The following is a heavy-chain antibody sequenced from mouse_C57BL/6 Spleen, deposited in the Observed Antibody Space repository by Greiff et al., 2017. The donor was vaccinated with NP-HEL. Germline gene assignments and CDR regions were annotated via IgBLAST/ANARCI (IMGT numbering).Heavy chain of an antibody. V-gene: IGHV1-50*01. Sequence: QVQLKQPGAELVKPGASVKLSCKASGYTFTSYWMQWVKQRPGQGLEWIGEIDPSDSYTNYNQKFKGKATLTVDTSSSTAYMQLSSLTSEDSAVYYCARSNYRYYYAMDYWGQGTSVTVSS. D-gene: IGHD2-5*01. CDR3: ARSNYRYYYAMDY. J-gene: IGHJ4*01. CDR2: IDPSDSYT. CDR1: GYTFTSYW.